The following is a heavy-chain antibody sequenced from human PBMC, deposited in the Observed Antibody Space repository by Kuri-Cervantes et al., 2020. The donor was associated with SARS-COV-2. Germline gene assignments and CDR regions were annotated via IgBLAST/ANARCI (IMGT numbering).Heavy chain of an antibody. D-gene: IGHD3-3*01. CDR2: ISGSGGST. J-gene: IGHJ6*01. V-gene: IGHV3-23*01. CDR1: GFTFSSYA. CDR3: AKDGGGEVWSGYIMDV. Sequence: GGSLRLSCAASGFTFSSYAMSWVRQAPGKGLEWVSAISGSGGSTYYADSVKGRFTISRDNSKNTLYLQMNSLRAEDTAVYYCAKDGGGEVWSGYIMDVWGQAITTVSS.